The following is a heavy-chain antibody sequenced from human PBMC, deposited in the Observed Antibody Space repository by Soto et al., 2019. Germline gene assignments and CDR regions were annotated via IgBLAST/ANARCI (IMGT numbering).Heavy chain of an antibody. D-gene: IGHD2-21*02. CDR1: GFTFSAYY. V-gene: IGHV3-11*06. J-gene: IGHJ3*02. Sequence: LRLSCAASGFTFSAYYMSWIRQAPGKGLEWVSYISSTSVYTNYADSVKGRFTISRDNAKNALYLQMDTLRAEDTAVYYCARANTYCGGDYYFDAFDIWGRGTMVT. CDR3: ARANTYCGGDYYFDAFDI. CDR2: ISSTSVYT.